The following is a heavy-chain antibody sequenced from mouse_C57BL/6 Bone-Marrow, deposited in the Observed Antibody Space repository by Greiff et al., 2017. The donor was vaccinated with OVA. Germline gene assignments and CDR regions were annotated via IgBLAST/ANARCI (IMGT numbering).Heavy chain of an antibody. J-gene: IGHJ3*01. CDR1: GYTFTEYT. V-gene: IGHV1-62-2*01. CDR3: ARHGYGSSCISFDY. D-gene: IGHD1-1*01. CDR2: IYPGSGST. Sequence: QVQLQQSGAELVKPGASVKLSCKASGYTFTEYTIHWVKQRPGQGLEWIGWIYPGSGSTKYNEKFKDKATLTVDKSSSTVYMELSRLTSEDSAVYFCARHGYGSSCISFDYWGKGTMVTVSA.